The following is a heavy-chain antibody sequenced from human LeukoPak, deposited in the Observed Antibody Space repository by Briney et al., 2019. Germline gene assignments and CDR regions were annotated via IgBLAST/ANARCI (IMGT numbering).Heavy chain of an antibody. V-gene: IGHV4-39*01. J-gene: IGHJ3*02. CDR3: ARHLPGFDAFDI. CDR1: GGSISSYY. Sequence: PSETLSLTCTVSGGSISSYYWGWIRQPPGKGLEWIGSIYYSGSTYYNPSLKSRVTISVDTSKNQFSLKLSSVTAADTAVYYCARHLPGFDAFDIWGQGTMVTVSS. CDR2: IYYSGST.